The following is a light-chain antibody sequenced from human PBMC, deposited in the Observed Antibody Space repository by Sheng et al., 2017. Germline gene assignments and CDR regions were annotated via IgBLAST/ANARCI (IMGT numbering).Light chain of an antibody. CDR3: CSYAGYTTL. CDR2: RVD. Sequence: QSALTQPASVSGSPGQSVTISCTGTSSDVGTYIYVSWYQQYPGKAPKLMIYRVDKRPSGVSDRFSGSRSGNTASLTISGLQAEDEADYYCCSYAGYTTLFGGGTEGDRP. CDR1: SSDVGTYIY. J-gene: IGLJ2*01. V-gene: IGLV2-23*02.